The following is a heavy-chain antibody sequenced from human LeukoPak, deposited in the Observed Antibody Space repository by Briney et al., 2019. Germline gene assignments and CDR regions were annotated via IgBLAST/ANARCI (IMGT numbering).Heavy chain of an antibody. Sequence: ASVKVSCKASGYTFTSYAMHWVRQAPGQSLEWMGWINADNDNTEYSQKFQGRVTITRDTSASTAYMELSSLRSEDTAVYYCARGSLSSRDSDYWGQGTLVTVSS. CDR2: INADNDNT. D-gene: IGHD6-13*01. J-gene: IGHJ4*02. CDR3: ARGSLSSRDSDY. CDR1: GYTFTSYA. V-gene: IGHV1-3*01.